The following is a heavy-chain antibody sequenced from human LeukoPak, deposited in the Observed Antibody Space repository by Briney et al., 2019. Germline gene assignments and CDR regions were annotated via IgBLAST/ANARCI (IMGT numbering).Heavy chain of an antibody. CDR1: GFTFSSYW. J-gene: IGHJ4*02. CDR2: INTGGSTT. Sequence: GGSLRLSCAASGFTFSSYWMHWVRQAPGKGLVWVSRINTGGSTTDYADSVKGRFTISRDNAKNTLYLQMNSLRAEDTAVYYCFSKPNDYWGQGTLVTVSS. V-gene: IGHV3-74*01. CDR3: FSKPNDY.